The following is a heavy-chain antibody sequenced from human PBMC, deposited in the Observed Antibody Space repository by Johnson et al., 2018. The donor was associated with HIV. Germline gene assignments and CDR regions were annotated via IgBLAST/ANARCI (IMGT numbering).Heavy chain of an antibody. D-gene: IGHD2-8*02. V-gene: IGHV3-9*01. Sequence: VQLVESGGGLVQPGRSLRLSCAASGFTFDDYAMHWVRQAPGQGLDWVSGISGNSGSIGYADSVKGRFTISRDNAKNSLYLQMNSLRAEDTALYYCARDLAYGDIVLVSAFDIWGQGTMVTVSS. J-gene: IGHJ3*02. CDR1: GFTFDDYA. CDR2: ISGNSGSI. CDR3: ARDLAYGDIVLVSAFDI.